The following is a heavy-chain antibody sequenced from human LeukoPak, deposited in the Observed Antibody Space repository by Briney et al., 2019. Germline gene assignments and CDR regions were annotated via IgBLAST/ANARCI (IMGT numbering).Heavy chain of an antibody. J-gene: IGHJ5*02. D-gene: IGHD6-19*01. Sequence: GGSLRPSCAASGFTFSSYWMSWVRQAPGKGLEWVANIKQDGSEKYYVDSVKGRFTISRDNAKNSLYLQMNSLRAEDTAVYYCARDRMISGWYNWFDPWGQGTLVTVSS. CDR3: ARDRMISGWYNWFDP. CDR2: IKQDGSEK. CDR1: GFTFSSYW. V-gene: IGHV3-7*03.